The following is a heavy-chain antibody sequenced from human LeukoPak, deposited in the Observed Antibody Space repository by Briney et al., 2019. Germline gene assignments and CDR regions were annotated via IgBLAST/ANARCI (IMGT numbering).Heavy chain of an antibody. CDR3: ARRSGGNSGSDY. CDR1: GFTFSSYA. V-gene: IGHV3-30*04. J-gene: IGHJ4*02. CDR2: ISYDGSNK. D-gene: IGHD4-23*01. Sequence: GGSLRLSCAASGFTFSSYAMHWVRQAPGKGLEWVAVISYDGSNKYYADSVKGRFTISRDNSKNTLYLQMNSLRAEDTAVYYCARRSGGNSGSDYWGQGTLVTVSS.